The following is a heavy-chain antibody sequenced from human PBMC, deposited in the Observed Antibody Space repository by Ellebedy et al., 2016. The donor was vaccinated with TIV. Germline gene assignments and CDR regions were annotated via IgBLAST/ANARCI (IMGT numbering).Heavy chain of an antibody. J-gene: IGHJ4*02. V-gene: IGHV3-74*01. CDR1: GFTFSSHW. CDR3: ARGDRAGTTRLVDY. Sequence: GESLKISCAASGFTFSSHWLHWVRQAPGKGLVWVSRINSDGSRTNYADSVKGRFTISRDNAKNTLYLQMKSLRAEDTAVYYCARGDRAGTTRLVDYWGQGTLVTVSS. D-gene: IGHD1-7*01. CDR2: INSDGSRT.